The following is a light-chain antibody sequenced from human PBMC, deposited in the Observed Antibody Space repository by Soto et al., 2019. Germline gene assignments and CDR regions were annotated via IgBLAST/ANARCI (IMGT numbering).Light chain of an antibody. CDR2: DVS. Sequence: QSALAQPASVSGSPGQSIAISCTGTSSDVGSYNSVSCYQQYPGKAPTLMIHDVSDRLSGVSNRFSGSKSGNTASLTISGLQAEDEADYYCSSFTSSSSYVFGSGTKVTVL. CDR1: SSDVGSYNS. V-gene: IGLV2-14*03. CDR3: SSFTSSSSYV. J-gene: IGLJ1*01.